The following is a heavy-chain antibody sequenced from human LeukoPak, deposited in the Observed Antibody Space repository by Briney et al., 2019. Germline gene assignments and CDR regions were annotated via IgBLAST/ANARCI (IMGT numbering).Heavy chain of an antibody. CDR2: ISYDGSNK. V-gene: IGHV3-30*04. D-gene: IGHD6-25*01. J-gene: IGHJ4*02. CDR1: GFTFSSYA. Sequence: GGSLRLSCAASGFTFSSYAMHWVRQAPGKGLEWVAVISYDGSNKYYADSVKGRFTISRDNSKNTLYLQMNSLRAEDTAVYYCARGGGGGWYSSATRVLHYWGQGTLVTVSS. CDR3: ARGGGGGWYSSATRVLHY.